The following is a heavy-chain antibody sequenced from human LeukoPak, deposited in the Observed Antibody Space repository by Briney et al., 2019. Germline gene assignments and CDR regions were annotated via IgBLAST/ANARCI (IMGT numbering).Heavy chain of an antibody. Sequence: SVKVSCKASGGTFSSYAISWVGQAPGQGLEWMGGIIPILGIANYAQKFQGRVTITADKSTSTAYMELSSLRSEDTAVYYCATGGTYDYGATGYWGQGTLVTVSS. CDR3: ATGGTYDYGATGY. J-gene: IGHJ4*02. CDR2: IIPILGIA. V-gene: IGHV1-69*10. D-gene: IGHD4-17*01. CDR1: GGTFSSYA.